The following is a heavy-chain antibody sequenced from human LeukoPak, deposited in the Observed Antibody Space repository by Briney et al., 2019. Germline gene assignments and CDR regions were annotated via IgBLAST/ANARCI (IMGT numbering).Heavy chain of an antibody. J-gene: IGHJ4*02. CDR2: FNPDSGGT. CDR3: ARQQQLLDY. Sequence: ASLKVSCKASGYTFTGYYMHWVRQAPGQGLEWMGWFNPDSGGTHYAQKFQGRVTMTRDTSISTAYMELNRLRSDDTAVYYCARQQQLLDYWGQGTLVTVSS. D-gene: IGHD6-13*01. V-gene: IGHV1-2*02. CDR1: GYTFTGYY.